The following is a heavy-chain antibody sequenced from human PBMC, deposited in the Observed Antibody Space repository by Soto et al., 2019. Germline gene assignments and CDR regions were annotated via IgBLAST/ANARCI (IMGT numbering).Heavy chain of an antibody. CDR3: ASRVVVAATIDY. J-gene: IGHJ4*02. CDR2: INHSGST. Sequence: QVQLQQWGAGLLKPSETLSLTCAVYGGSFSGYYWSWIRQPPGKGLEWIGEINHSGSTNYNPSLKSRVTISVDTSKTQFSLKLSSVTAADTAVYYCASRVVVAATIDYWGQGTLVTVSS. V-gene: IGHV4-34*01. CDR1: GGSFSGYY. D-gene: IGHD2-15*01.